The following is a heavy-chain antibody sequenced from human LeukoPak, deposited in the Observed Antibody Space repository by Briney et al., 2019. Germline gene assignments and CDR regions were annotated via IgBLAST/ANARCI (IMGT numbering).Heavy chain of an antibody. CDR2: ISSRSRTI. V-gene: IGHV3-48*02. J-gene: IGHJ3*02. CDR1: GFSFNDYS. Sequence: GGSLRLSCAASGFSFNDYSMNWVRQAPGKGLEWVSYISSRSRTIDYADSVKGRFTISRDNAKNSLYLQMNSLRDEDTALYYCARDRFYAFDIWGQGTMVTVSS. CDR3: ARDRFYAFDI.